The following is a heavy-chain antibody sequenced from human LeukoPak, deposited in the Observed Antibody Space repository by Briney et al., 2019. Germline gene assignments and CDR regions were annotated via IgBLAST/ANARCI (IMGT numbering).Heavy chain of an antibody. Sequence: GGSLRLSCAASGFTFSNYAVSWVRQAPGKGLEWVSAISGRGDNTYYADSVRGRFTISRDNSKNTLYLQMNSLRAEDTAVYYCARDGRGYCSSTSCYVLDYWGQGTLVTVSS. CDR1: GFTFSNYA. CDR2: ISGRGDNT. D-gene: IGHD2-2*01. V-gene: IGHV3-23*01. J-gene: IGHJ4*02. CDR3: ARDGRGYCSSTSCYVLDY.